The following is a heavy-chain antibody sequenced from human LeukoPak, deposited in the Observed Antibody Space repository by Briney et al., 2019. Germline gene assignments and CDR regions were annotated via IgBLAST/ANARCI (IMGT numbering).Heavy chain of an antibody. CDR2: IYPGDSDT. D-gene: IGHD3-22*01. CDR1: GYSFTSYW. CDR3: ARQDLYYDSSGYYYEY. V-gene: IGHV5-51*01. J-gene: IGHJ4*02. Sequence: GESLKISCKGSGYSFTSYWIAWVRQMPGKGLEWMGIIYPGDSDTRYSPSFQGQVTISADKSISTAYLQWSSLKASDTAMYYCARQDLYYDSSGYYYEYWGQGTLVTVSS.